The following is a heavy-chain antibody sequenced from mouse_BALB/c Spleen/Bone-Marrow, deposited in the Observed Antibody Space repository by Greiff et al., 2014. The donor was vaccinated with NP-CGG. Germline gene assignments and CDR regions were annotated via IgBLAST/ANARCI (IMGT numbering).Heavy chain of an antibody. V-gene: IGHV5-17*02. CDR1: GFTFSSFG. D-gene: IGHD4-1*01. Sequence: EVMLVESGGGLAQPGGSRKLSCAASGFTFSSFGMHWVRQAPEKGLEWVAYISSGSSPIFYADTVKGRFTISRDNPKNTLFLQMTSLRSEDTAIYYCTRGGNWEDFDYWGRGTTLTVSS. CDR2: ISSGSSPI. J-gene: IGHJ2*01. CDR3: TRGGNWEDFDY.